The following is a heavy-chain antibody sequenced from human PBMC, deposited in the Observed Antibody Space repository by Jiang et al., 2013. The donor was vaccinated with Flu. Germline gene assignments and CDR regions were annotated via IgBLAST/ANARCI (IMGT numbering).Heavy chain of an antibody. CDR2: ISGSGGST. D-gene: IGHD6-6*01. CDR3: AKACAARPSFDY. J-gene: IGHJ4*02. V-gene: IGHV3-23*01. Sequence: EWVSAISGSGGSTYYADSVKGRFTISRDNSKNTLYLQMNSLRAEDTAVYYCAKACAARPSFDYWGQGTLVTVSS.